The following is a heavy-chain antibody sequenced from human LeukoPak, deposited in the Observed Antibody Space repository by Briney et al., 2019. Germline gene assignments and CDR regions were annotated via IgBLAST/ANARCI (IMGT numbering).Heavy chain of an antibody. D-gene: IGHD3-22*01. Sequence: SQTLSLTCALSGDSVSSNSAAWHWIRQSPSRGLEWLGRTYYRSKWYNDYAVSVKSRITINPDTSKNQFSLQLNSVTPEDTAVYYCARDHYYYDSSGHDAFDIWGQGTMVTVSS. CDR3: ARDHYYYDSSGHDAFDI. J-gene: IGHJ3*02. CDR2: TYYRSKWYN. CDR1: GDSVSSNSAA. V-gene: IGHV6-1*01.